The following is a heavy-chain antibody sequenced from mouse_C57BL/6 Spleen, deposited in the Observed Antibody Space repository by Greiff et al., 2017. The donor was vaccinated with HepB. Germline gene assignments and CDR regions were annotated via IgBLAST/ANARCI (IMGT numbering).Heavy chain of an antibody. CDR1: GYSFTGYY. CDR3: ARRGYGSSYGAMDY. D-gene: IGHD1-1*01. J-gene: IGHJ4*01. V-gene: IGHV1-42*01. Sequence: VQLKESGPELVKPGASVKISCKASGYSFTGYYMNWVKQSPEKSLEWIGEINPSTGGTTYNQKFKAKATLTVDKSSSTAYMQLKSLTSEDSAVYYCARRGYGSSYGAMDYWGQGTSVTVSS. CDR2: INPSTGGT.